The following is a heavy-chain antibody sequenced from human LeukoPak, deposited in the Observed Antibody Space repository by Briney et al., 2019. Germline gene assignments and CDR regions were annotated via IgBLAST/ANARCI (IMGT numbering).Heavy chain of an antibody. V-gene: IGHV3-64*01. CDR2: ISSYGGST. CDR3: ARISRSHDYDY. D-gene: IGHD6-6*01. J-gene: IGHJ4*02. Sequence: PGRSLRLSCAASGFTLSTYGMHWVRQAPGKGLEYVSAISSYGGSTYYANSVKDRFTISRDNSKNTVYLQMGSLRTEDMAVYYCARISRSHDYDYWGQGTLVTVSS. CDR1: GFTLSTYG.